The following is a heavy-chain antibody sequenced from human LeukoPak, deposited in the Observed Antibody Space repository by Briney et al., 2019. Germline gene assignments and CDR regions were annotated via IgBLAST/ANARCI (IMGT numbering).Heavy chain of an antibody. J-gene: IGHJ6*02. CDR2: INHSGST. CDR3: ARAAVDTGHPYYYYYGMDV. Sequence: SETLSLTCAVYGGSLSGYYWSWIRQPPGKGLEWIGEINHSGSTNYNPSLKSRVTISVDTSKNQFSLKLSSVTAADTAVYYCARAAVDTGHPYYYYYGMDVWGQGTTVTVSS. D-gene: IGHD5-18*01. CDR1: GGSLSGYY. V-gene: IGHV4-34*01.